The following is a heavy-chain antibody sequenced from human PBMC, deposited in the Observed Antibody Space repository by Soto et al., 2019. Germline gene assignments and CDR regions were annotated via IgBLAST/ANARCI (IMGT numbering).Heavy chain of an antibody. V-gene: IGHV1-24*01. Sequence: ASVKVSCKVSGYTLTELSMHWVRQAPGKGLEWMGGFDPEDGETIYAQKFQGRVTMTEDTSTDTAYMELSSLRSEYTVVYYCATQSDCTNGVCYESFDYWGQGTLVTVSS. J-gene: IGHJ4*02. CDR2: FDPEDGET. CDR3: ATQSDCTNGVCYESFDY. D-gene: IGHD2-8*01. CDR1: GYTLTELS.